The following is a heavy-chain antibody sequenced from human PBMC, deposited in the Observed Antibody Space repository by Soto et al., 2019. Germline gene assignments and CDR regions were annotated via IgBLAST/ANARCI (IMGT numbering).Heavy chain of an antibody. CDR3: ARGHYGYYYYYYMDV. J-gene: IGHJ6*03. CDR1: GYTFTSYD. V-gene: IGHV1-8*01. D-gene: IGHD4-17*01. Sequence: ASVKVSCKASGYTFTSYDINWVRQATGQGLEWMGWMNPNSGNTGYAQKFQGRVTMTRNTSISTAYMELSSLRSEDTAVYYCARGHYGYYYYYYMDVWGKGTTVTVSS. CDR2: MNPNSGNT.